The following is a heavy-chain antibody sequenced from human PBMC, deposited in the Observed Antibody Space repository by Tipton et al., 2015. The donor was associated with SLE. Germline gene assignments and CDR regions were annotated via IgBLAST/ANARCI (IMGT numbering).Heavy chain of an antibody. CDR3: ARQSMVQGVIIFDY. Sequence: QSGPEVKKPGESLKISCKGSGYSFTNYWIGWVRQMPGKGLEWMGIIYPGDSDIRYSPSFQGHVTISADKSITTAYLQWSSLKASDTAMYYCARQSMVQGVIIFDYWGQGTLVTVSS. CDR2: IYPGDSDI. J-gene: IGHJ4*02. CDR1: GYSFTNYW. D-gene: IGHD3-10*01. V-gene: IGHV5-51*01.